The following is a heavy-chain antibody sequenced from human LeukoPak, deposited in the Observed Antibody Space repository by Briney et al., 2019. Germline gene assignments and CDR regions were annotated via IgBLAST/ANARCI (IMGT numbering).Heavy chain of an antibody. CDR3: ARGSGLRVAAAFYYFDY. CDR2: IIPIFGTA. V-gene: IGHV1-69*13. CDR1: GGTFSSYA. J-gene: IGHJ4*02. Sequence: SLKVSCKVSGGTFSSYAISWVRQAPGQGLEWMGGIIPIFGTANYAQQLKGGVTFTADASTSTSYMQLSGVRSEDTAVYYCARGSGLRVAAAFYYFDYWGQGALVTDS. D-gene: IGHD6-13*01.